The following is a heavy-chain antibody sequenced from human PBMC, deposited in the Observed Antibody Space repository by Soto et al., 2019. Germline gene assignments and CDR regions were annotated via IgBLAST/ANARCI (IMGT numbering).Heavy chain of an antibody. CDR3: ARAPYYSGSGSHNAEYFQH. V-gene: IGHV1-69*02. CDR1: GGTFSSYT. D-gene: IGHD3-10*01. CDR2: IIPILGIA. J-gene: IGHJ1*01. Sequence: QVQLVQSGAEVKKPGSSVKVSCKASGGTFSSYTISWVRQAPGQGLEWMGRIIPILGIANYAQKFQGRVTITADKSTSTAYMELSSLRSEDTAVYYCARAPYYSGSGSHNAEYFQHWGQGTLVTVSS.